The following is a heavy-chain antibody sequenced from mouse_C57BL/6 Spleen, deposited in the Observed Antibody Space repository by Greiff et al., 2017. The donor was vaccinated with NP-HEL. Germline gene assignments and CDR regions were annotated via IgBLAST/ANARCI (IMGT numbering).Heavy chain of an antibody. CDR1: GYTFTDYY. CDR3: ARWGYYGSSPFDY. CDR2: INPNNGGT. J-gene: IGHJ2*01. V-gene: IGHV1-26*01. D-gene: IGHD1-1*01. Sequence: EVQLQQSGPELVKPGASVKISCKASGYTFTDYYMNWVKQSHGKSLEWIGDINPNNGGTSYNQKFKGKATLTVDKSSSTAYMELRSLTSEDSAVYYCARWGYYGSSPFDYWGQGTTLTVSS.